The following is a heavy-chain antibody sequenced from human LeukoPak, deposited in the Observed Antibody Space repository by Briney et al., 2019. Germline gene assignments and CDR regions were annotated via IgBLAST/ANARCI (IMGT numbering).Heavy chain of an antibody. D-gene: IGHD4-17*01. J-gene: IGHJ3*02. CDR2: IYPGDSDN. CDR1: GYSFTSYW. CDR3: ASGRLRRTRDAFDI. V-gene: IGHV5-51*01. Sequence: GESLKISCKGSGYSFTSYWIGWVRQMPGKGLEWMGIIYPGDSDNRYSPSFKGQVTISVDKSISTAYLQWSSLKASDTAMYYCASGRLRRTRDAFDIWGQGTVVTVSS.